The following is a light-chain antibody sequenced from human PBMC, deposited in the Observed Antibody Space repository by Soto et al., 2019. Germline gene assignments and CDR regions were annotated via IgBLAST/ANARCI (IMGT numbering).Light chain of an antibody. CDR2: GAS. CDR1: QSVSSSN. Sequence: EIVLTQSPGTLSLSPGERATLSCRASQSVSSSNLAWYQHKPGQPPRLVMYGASSRATGIPDRFSGSVSGTDFTLTISRLEPEDFAIYYCQQYGSSPVSFGQGTKLEIK. CDR3: QQYGSSPVS. J-gene: IGKJ2*03. V-gene: IGKV3-20*01.